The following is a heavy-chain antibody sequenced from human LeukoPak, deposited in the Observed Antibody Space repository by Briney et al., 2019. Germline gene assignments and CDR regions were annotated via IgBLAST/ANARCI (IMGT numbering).Heavy chain of an antibody. Sequence: QSGGTLRLSCAASGFTFSNCGMSWVRQAPGKGLEWVSYISSSSSTIYYADSVKGRFTISRDNAKNSLYLQMNSLRAEDTAVYYCARDLYYYDSSGYYLTWGQGTLVTVSS. CDR2: ISSSSSTI. V-gene: IGHV3-48*01. D-gene: IGHD3-22*01. CDR1: GFTFSNCG. CDR3: ARDLYYYDSSGYYLT. J-gene: IGHJ4*02.